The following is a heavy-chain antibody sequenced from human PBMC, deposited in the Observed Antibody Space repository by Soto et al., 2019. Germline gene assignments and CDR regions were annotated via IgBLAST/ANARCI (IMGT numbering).Heavy chain of an antibody. CDR1: GFTFSDYY. Sequence: QVQLVESGGGLVKPGGSLRLSCAASGFTFSDYYMSWIRQAPGKGLEWVSYIRSSGSPVYYVDSVKGRFTISRDNAKNSLYLQMNRLRAEDTAVYYCARTGYCSGGNCLFNYNYYMDVWGKGTTVTVSS. J-gene: IGHJ6*03. CDR3: ARTGYCSGGNCLFNYNYYMDV. D-gene: IGHD2-15*01. V-gene: IGHV3-11*01. CDR2: IRSSGSPV.